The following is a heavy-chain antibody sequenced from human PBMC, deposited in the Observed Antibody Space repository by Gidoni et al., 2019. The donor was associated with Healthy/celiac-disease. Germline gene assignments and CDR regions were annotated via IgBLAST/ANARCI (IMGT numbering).Heavy chain of an antibody. CDR2: IFHCGST. CDR3: ARSTLRYFDWLPTDYDY. CDR1: GYSISSVYY. J-gene: IGHJ4*02. D-gene: IGHD3-9*01. V-gene: IGHV4-38-2*01. Sequence: QVQLQESVPGLVKPSETLSLTCAVSGYSISSVYYWGWIRQPPGKGLEWIGSIFHCGSTYYNPSLKSRVTISVDTSKNQFSLKLSSVTAADTAVYYCARSTLRYFDWLPTDYDYWGQGTLVTVSS.